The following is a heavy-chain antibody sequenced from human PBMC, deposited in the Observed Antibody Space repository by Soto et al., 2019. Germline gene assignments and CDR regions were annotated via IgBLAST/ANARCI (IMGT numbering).Heavy chain of an antibody. D-gene: IGHD3-3*01. CDR1: GYTFTSYD. V-gene: IGHV1-8*01. CDR2: MNPNSGNT. J-gene: IGHJ6*03. CDR3: ARRPYYDFWSGSYYYYMDV. Sequence: ASVKVSCKASGYTFTSYDINWVRQATGQGLEWMGWMNPNSGNTGYAQKFQGRVTMTRNTSIRTAYMELSSLRSEDTAVYYCARRPYYDFWSGSYYYYMDVWGKGTTVTVSS.